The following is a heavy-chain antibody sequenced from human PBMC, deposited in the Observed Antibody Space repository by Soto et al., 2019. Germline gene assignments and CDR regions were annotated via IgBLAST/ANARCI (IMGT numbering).Heavy chain of an antibody. D-gene: IGHD2-21*02. V-gene: IGHV1-69*08. CDR3: ARRRYCGYDCYHKHYYGMDV. J-gene: IGHJ6*02. Sequence: QVQLVQSGAEVKKHGSSVRVSCRSSGDTFSSYIVNWLRLAPGRGLEWMGRVIPVLTTTDYAQNFRGRVTISADRSTNTVYLDLSSLRSDDTAVYYCARRRYCGYDCYHKHYYGMDVWGQGSLVTVAS. CDR2: VIPVLTTT. CDR1: GDTFSSYI.